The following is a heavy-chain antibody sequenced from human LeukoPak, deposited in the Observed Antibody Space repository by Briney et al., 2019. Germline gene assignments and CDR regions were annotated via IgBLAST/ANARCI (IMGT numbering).Heavy chain of an antibody. CDR3: ARDLEGWGD. CDR2: IYHSGST. D-gene: IGHD7-27*01. Sequence: PSQTLSLTCAVSGYSIRSGYYWGWIRPSPGKGLEWIGNIYHSGSTYYNPSLKSRVTISVDTSKNQFSLKLSSVTAADTAVYYCARDLEGWGDWGQGTLVTVSS. J-gene: IGHJ4*02. V-gene: IGHV4-38-2*02. CDR1: GYSIRSGYY.